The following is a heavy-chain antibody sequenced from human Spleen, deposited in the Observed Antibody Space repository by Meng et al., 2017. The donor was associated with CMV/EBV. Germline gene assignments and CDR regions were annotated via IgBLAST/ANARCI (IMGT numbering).Heavy chain of an antibody. Sequence: GAEVKKPGSSVRVPCKASGGTFSIYASSWVRQDPGQGLELMGGINAYNGNTNYAQKLQGRVTMTTDTSTSTAYMELSSVTAADTAVYYCAREDGEPTRTLDYWGQGTLVTVSS. CDR1: GGTFSIYA. V-gene: IGHV1-18*01. CDR2: INAYNGNT. CDR3: AREDGEPTRTLDY. D-gene: IGHD4-17*01. J-gene: IGHJ4*02.